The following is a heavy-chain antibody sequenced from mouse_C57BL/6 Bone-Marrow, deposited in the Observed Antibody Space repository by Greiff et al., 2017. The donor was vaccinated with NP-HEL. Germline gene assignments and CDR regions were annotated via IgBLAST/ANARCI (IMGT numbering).Heavy chain of an antibody. CDR3: ARSVGARYWYFDD. J-gene: IGHJ1*01. D-gene: IGHD1-1*01. CDR1: GFTFSDYG. V-gene: IGHV5-17*01. Sequence: EVQRVQSGGGLVKPGGSLKLSCAASGFTFSDYGMHWVRQAPEKGLEWVAYISRGSSTIYYADTVKGRSTIPRDNAKNTPSLQMTSLRTEETAMYYCARSVGARYWYFDDWGQGTTVTVSS. CDR2: ISRGSSTI.